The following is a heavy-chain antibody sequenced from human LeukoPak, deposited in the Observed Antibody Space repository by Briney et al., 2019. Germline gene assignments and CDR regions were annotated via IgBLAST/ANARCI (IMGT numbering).Heavy chain of an antibody. CDR3: ARDQGAIGYDY. CDR1: GGSISSGDYY. CDR2: IYYSGST. V-gene: IGHV4-30-4*01. Sequence: SETLSLTCTVSGGSISSGDYYWSWIRQPSGKGLEWIGYIYYSGSTYYNPSLKSRVTISVDTSKNQFSLKLSSVTAADTAVYYCARDQGAIGYDYWGQGTLVTVSS. J-gene: IGHJ4*02. D-gene: IGHD2-15*01.